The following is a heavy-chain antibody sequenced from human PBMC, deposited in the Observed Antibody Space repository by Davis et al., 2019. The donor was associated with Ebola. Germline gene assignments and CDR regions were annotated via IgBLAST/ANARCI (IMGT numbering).Heavy chain of an antibody. CDR3: ARDHYGDYLLWYDY. CDR1: GFTFSDYY. D-gene: IGHD4-17*01. Sequence: PGGSLRLSCAASGFTFSDYYMSWVRQAPGKGLEWVASIKQDGSEKYYVDSVKGRFTISRDNAKNSLYLQMNSLRAEDTAVYYCARDHYGDYLLWYDYWGQGTLVTVSS. CDR2: IKQDGSEK. V-gene: IGHV3-7*03. J-gene: IGHJ4*02.